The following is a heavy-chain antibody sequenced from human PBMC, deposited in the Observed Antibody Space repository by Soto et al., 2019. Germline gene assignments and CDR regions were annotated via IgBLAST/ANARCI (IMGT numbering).Heavy chain of an antibody. J-gene: IGHJ6*02. D-gene: IGHD2-21*02. CDR2: IIPIFGTA. CDR1: GGTFSSYA. Sequence: QVQLVQSGAEVKKPGSSVKVSCKASGGTFSSYAISWVRQAPGQGLEWMGGIIPIFGTANYAQKFQGRVTITADESTSTAYMELSSLRSEDTAVYYCARDRGDLADYYYDGMDVWGQGTTVTVSS. CDR3: ARDRGDLADYYYDGMDV. V-gene: IGHV1-69*01.